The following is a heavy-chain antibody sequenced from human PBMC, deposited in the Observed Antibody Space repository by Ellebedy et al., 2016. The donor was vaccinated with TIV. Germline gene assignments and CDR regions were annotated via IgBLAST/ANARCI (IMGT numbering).Heavy chain of an antibody. CDR1: GFTFDDYA. CDR3: AKDIEYCGGDCFSGQAFDI. D-gene: IGHD2-21*02. J-gene: IGHJ3*02. V-gene: IGHV3-9*01. CDR2: ISWNSDNI. Sequence: SLKISCVASGFTFDDYAIHWVRQAPGKGLEWVAGISWNSDNIGYADSVKGRFTISRDNAKNSLYLQMNSLRAEDTALYYCAKDIEYCGGDCFSGQAFDIWGQGTMVTVSS.